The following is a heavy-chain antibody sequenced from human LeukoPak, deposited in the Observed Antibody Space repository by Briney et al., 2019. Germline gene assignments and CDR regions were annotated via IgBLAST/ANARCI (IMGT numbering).Heavy chain of an antibody. D-gene: IGHD3-10*02. CDR2: ISDNGGAT. V-gene: IGHV3-23*01. CDR1: GFTFSTYA. CDR3: ARDVRRVFDP. Sequence: PGGSLRLSCAASGFTFSTYAMSWVRQAPGKGLEWVSVISDNGGATFYADSVKGRFTISRDNSQNTLYLQMNSLRAEDTAVYYCARDVRRVFDPWGQGTLVTVSS. J-gene: IGHJ5*02.